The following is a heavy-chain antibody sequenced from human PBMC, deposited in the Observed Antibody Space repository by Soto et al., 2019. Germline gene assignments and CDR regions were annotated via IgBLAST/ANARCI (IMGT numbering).Heavy chain of an antibody. CDR1: GFTFSSYA. V-gene: IGHV3-30-3*01. J-gene: IGHJ4*02. CDR2: ISYDGSNK. CDR3: ARDRRLLWFGELSTCLGY. Sequence: HPGGSLRLSCAASGFTFSSYAMHWVRQAPGKGLEWVAVISYDGSNKYYADSVKGRFTISRDNSKNTLYLQMNSLRAEDTAVYYCARDRRLLWFGELSTCLGYWGQGTQVTVSS. D-gene: IGHD3-10*01.